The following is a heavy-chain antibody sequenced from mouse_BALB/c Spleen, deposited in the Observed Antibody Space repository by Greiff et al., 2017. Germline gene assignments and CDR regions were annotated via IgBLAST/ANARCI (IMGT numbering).Heavy chain of an antibody. Sequence: QVQLKQSGAELVKPGASVKLSCKTSGYTFTSYWIQWVKQRPGQGLGWIGEINPSNGRTNYNEKFKSKATLTVDKSSSTAYMQLSSLTSEDSAVYYCARPTMITWFAYWGQGTLVTVSA. CDR3: ARPTMITWFAY. D-gene: IGHD2-4*01. V-gene: IGHV1S81*02. CDR1: GYTFTSYW. J-gene: IGHJ3*01. CDR2: INPSNGRT.